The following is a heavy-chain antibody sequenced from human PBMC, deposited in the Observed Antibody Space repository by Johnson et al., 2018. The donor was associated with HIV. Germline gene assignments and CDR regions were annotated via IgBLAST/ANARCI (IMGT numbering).Heavy chain of an antibody. D-gene: IGHD3-10*01. CDR3: ARVFVDDEDTWVNYYDALDI. J-gene: IGHJ3*02. CDR2: ISYDGSNT. V-gene: IGHV3-30*04. Sequence: QVQLVESGGGVVQPGRSLRLSCAASGFTFSSYAMHWVHQAPGKGLEWVAVISYDGSNTYYADSVKGRFTLSRDNSKNTLYLQMNSLRAEDTAVYYCARVFVDDEDTWVNYYDALDIWGQGTMVTVSS. CDR1: GFTFSSYA.